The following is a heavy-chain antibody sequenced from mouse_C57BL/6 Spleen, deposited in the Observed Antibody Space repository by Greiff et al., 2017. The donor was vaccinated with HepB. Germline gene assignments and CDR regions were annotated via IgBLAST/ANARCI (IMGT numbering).Heavy chain of an antibody. CDR1: GYTFTSYW. D-gene: IGHD2-1*01. V-gene: IGHV1-50*01. CDR3: ARGIYYGNYEEWFAY. J-gene: IGHJ3*01. Sequence: QVQLKQPGAELVKPGASVKLSCKASGYTFTSYWMQWVKQRPGQGLEWIGEIDPSDSYTNYNQKFKGKATLTVDTSSSTAYMQLSSLTSEDSAVYYCARGIYYGNYEEWFAYWGQGTLVTVSA. CDR2: IDPSDSYT.